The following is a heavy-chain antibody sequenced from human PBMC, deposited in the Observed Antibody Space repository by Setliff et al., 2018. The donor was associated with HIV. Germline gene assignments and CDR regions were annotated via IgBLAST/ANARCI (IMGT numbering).Heavy chain of an antibody. Sequence: SLSLSCAASGFTFNSYWMHWVRQAPGKGLMWVSHINNDETITKYADSVKGRFTISRDNAKNTVYLQMNSLRPEDTAVYYCATLWMRGGYFDTWGQGTLVTVSS. V-gene: IGHV3-74*01. CDR2: INNDETIT. J-gene: IGHJ4*02. CDR1: GFTFNSYW. CDR3: ATLWMRGGYFDT. D-gene: IGHD2-15*01.